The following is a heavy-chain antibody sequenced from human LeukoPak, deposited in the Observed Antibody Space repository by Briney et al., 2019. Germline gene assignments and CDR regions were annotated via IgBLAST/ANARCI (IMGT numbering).Heavy chain of an antibody. V-gene: IGHV3-23*01. D-gene: IGHD4-17*01. Sequence: GGSLRLSCAASGFTFSSYAMSWVCQAPGKGLEWVSAISGSGGSTYYADSVKGRFTISRDNSKNTLYLQMNSLRAEDTAVYYCAKGRYGDYLYYFDYWGQGTLVTVSS. CDR1: GFTFSSYA. CDR3: AKGRYGDYLYYFDY. J-gene: IGHJ4*02. CDR2: ISGSGGST.